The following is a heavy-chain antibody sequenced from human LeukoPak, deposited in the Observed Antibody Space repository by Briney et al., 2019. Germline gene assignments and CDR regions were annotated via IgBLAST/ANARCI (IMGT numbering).Heavy chain of an antibody. CDR3: AKDPGDCSSTSCYNDY. J-gene: IGHJ4*02. CDR2: ISGSGGST. CDR1: GFTFSSYA. Sequence: GGSLRLSCAASGFTFSSYAMSWVRQAPGKGLEWVSAISGSGGSTYYADSVKGRFTISRDNSKNTLYLQMNSLRAEDTAVYYCAKDPGDCSSTSCYNDYWGQGTLVTVSS. V-gene: IGHV3-23*01. D-gene: IGHD2-2*02.